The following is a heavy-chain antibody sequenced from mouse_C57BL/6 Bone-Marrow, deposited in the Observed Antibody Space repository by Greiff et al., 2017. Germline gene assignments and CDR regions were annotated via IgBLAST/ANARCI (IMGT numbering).Heavy chain of an antibody. V-gene: IGHV6-3*01. CDR2: IRFKSDNYAT. J-gene: IGHJ4*01. CDR3: TAYSYYYAMDY. Sequence: EVKLMESGGGLVQPGGSMKLSCVASGFTFSNYWMNWVRQSPEKGLEWVAQIRFKSDNYATHYAESVKGRFTISRDDSKSSVYLQMNNLRAEDTGIYYCTAYSYYYAMDYWGQGTSVTVSS. CDR1: GFTFSNYW. D-gene: IGHD2-10*01.